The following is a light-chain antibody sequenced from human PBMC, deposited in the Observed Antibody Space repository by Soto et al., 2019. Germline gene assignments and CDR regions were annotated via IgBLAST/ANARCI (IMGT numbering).Light chain of an antibody. V-gene: IGKV1-33*01. J-gene: IGKJ1*01. CDR2: DAS. CDR1: QDISNY. Sequence: DIPMTQSPSSLSASVGDRVTIACQASQDISNYLNWYQQKPGKAPKLLIYDASNLETGVPSRFSGSGSGTDFTFTISSLQPEDIAVYYCHQRQSWPRTFGQGTKVDI. CDR3: HQRQSWPRT.